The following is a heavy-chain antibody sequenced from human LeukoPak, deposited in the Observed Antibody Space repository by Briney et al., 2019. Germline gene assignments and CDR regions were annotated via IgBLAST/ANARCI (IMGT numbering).Heavy chain of an antibody. J-gene: IGHJ6*03. V-gene: IGHV4-59*12. CDR3: ARGGYSYGYEIPYYYYYMDV. CDR1: GGSISSDY. Sequence: SETLSLTCTVSGGSISSDYWSWIRQPPGKGLEWIGYIYYSGSTNYNPSLKSRVTISVDTSKNQFSLKLSSVTAADTAVYYCARGGYSYGYEIPYYYYYMDVWGKGTTVTVSS. CDR2: IYYSGST. D-gene: IGHD5-18*01.